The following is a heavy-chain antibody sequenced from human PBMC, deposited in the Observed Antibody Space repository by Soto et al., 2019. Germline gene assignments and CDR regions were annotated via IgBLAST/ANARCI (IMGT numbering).Heavy chain of an antibody. Sequence: PSPTLSLTCGISGDSVSSNNVAWNWIRQSPSRGLEWLGRTFFRSKWYNEYAASVKSRIAINPDTSQNQFSLQLNSVTPDDTAVYYCAKAGLYCSGGTCFSLDYWGQGMLVTVSS. V-gene: IGHV6-1*01. CDR2: TFFRSKWYN. D-gene: IGHD2-15*01. J-gene: IGHJ4*02. CDR1: GDSVSSNNVA. CDR3: AKAGLYCSGGTCFSLDY.